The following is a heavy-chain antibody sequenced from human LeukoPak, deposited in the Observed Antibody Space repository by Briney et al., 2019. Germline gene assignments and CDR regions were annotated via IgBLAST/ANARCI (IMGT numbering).Heavy chain of an antibody. CDR2: ISYDGNNK. V-gene: IGHV3-30-3*01. CDR1: GFTFSSYA. D-gene: IGHD4-17*01. Sequence: QPGRSLRLSCAASGFTFSSYAMHWVRQAPGKGLEWVAVISYDGNNKYYADSVKGRFTISRDNSKNTLYLQMNSLRAEDTAVYYCARERVDYGSFDYWGQGTLVTVSS. J-gene: IGHJ4*02. CDR3: ARERVDYGSFDY.